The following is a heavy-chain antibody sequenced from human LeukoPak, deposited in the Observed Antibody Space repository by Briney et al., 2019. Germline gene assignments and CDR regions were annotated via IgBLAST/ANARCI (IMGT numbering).Heavy chain of an antibody. CDR3: ARGEQRGSDYDYGMDV. CDR2: ISYDGSNK. CDR1: EFTFSGYS. Sequence: GGSLRLSCAASEFTFSGYSMNWVRQAPGKGLEWVAVISYDGSNKYYADSVKGRFTISRDNSKNTLYLQMNSLRAEDTAVYYCARGEQRGSDYDYGMDVWGQGTTVTVSS. V-gene: IGHV3-30*03. J-gene: IGHJ6*02. D-gene: IGHD3-10*01.